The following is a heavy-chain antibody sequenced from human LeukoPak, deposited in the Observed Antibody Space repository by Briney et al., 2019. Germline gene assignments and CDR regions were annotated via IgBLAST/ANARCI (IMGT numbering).Heavy chain of an antibody. D-gene: IGHD3-22*01. CDR1: GGTFSSYA. V-gene: IGHV1-69*13. Sequence: ASVKVSCKASGGTFSSYAISWVRQAPGQGLEWMGGIIPIFGTANYAQKFQGRVTITADESTSTAYMELSSLRSEDTAVYYCVKYYYDSSGYNWYFDLWGRGTLVTVSS. CDR3: VKYYYDSSGYNWYFDL. CDR2: IIPIFGTA. J-gene: IGHJ2*01.